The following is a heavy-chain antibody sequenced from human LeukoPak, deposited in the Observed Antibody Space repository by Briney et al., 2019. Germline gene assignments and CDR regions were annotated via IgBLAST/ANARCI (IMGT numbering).Heavy chain of an antibody. CDR1: GFTFSSYA. CDR2: ISGSGGST. Sequence: PGGSLRLSCAAFGFTFSSYAMSWGRQAPGKGLKWGSAISGSGGSTYYADSVKGRFTISRDNSKNTLYLQMNSLRAEDTAVYYCAKDRTWCSSTSCPYWYFDLWGRGTLVTVSS. CDR3: AKDRTWCSSTSCPYWYFDL. V-gene: IGHV3-23*01. D-gene: IGHD2-2*01. J-gene: IGHJ2*01.